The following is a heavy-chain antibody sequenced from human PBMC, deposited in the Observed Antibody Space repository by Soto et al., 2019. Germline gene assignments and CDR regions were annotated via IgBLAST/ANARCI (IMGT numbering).Heavy chain of an antibody. V-gene: IGHV3-7*05. CDR2: INRDGSNK. Sequence: EVQLEESGGDLVQPGGSLRLSCAASGFTLSAYWMTWVRQAPGKGLEWVANINRDGSNKSYLDSVRGRFTISRDNVGNSLYLHMDSLRADDAALYYCARDVSPGSSIVYLDDCEIWGQGTMVTVSP. CDR3: ARDVSPGSSIVYLDDCEI. D-gene: IGHD3-10*01. CDR1: GFTLSAYW. J-gene: IGHJ3*02.